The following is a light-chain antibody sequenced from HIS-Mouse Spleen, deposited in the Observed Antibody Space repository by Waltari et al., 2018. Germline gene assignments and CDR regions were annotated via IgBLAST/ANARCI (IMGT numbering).Light chain of an antibody. CDR1: ALPTQY. CDR2: KDS. Sequence: SYELTQPPSVSVSPGQTARITCSGDALPTQYAYWYQQKPGQAPVLVIYKDSERPSGIPERFSGSSSGTTVTLIISGVQAEDEADYYCQSADSSGTYSVVFGGGTKLTVL. CDR3: QSADSSGTYSVV. J-gene: IGLJ2*01. V-gene: IGLV3-25*03.